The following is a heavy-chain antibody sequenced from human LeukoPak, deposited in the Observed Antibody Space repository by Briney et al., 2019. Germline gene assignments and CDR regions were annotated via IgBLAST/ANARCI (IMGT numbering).Heavy chain of an antibody. J-gene: IGHJ4*02. CDR3: ARELTPYSRPFHY. Sequence: SQTLSLTCTVSGGSISSGSYYWSWIRQPAGKGLEWIGRIYTSGSTNYNPSLKSRVTISVDTSKNQFSLKLSSVTAADTAVYYCARELTPYSRPFHYWGQGPLVSVSS. CDR2: IYTSGST. V-gene: IGHV4-61*02. CDR1: GGSISSGSYY. D-gene: IGHD2-15*01.